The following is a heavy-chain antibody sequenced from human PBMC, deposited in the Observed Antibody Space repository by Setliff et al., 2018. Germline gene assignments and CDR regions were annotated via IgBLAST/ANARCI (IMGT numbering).Heavy chain of an antibody. CDR3: ARDPHFDS. V-gene: IGHV3-11*04. CDR1: GFTFSNYY. CDR2: IDPRGSPV. Sequence: LRLSCAASGFTFSNYYMTWIRQTPRKGLEWISHIDPRGSPVDYVDSVKGRFTISRDNTKNSLYLQMNSLRAEDTAVYYCARDPHFDSWGQGTLVTVSS. J-gene: IGHJ4*02.